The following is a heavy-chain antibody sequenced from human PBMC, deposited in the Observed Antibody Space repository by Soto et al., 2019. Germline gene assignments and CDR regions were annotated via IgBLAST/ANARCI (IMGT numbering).Heavy chain of an antibody. Sequence: EVQLMQSGGGLVQPGGSLRLSCAASGFTVSTNYMTWVSQAPGRGLEWVSLIFPNGNAYYADSVKGRFTISRDNTKNTLYLQMNSLRVEDTAVYYCSRDLDSISWGQGTLVTVSS. V-gene: IGHV3-66*01. CDR1: GFTVSTNY. J-gene: IGHJ5*02. CDR3: SRDLDSIS. D-gene: IGHD3-3*02. CDR2: IFPNGNA.